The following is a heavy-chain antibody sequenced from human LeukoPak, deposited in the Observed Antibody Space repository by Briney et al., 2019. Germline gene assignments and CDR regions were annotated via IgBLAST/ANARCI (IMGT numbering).Heavy chain of an antibody. J-gene: IGHJ4*02. CDR3: SRIFYHASTGYYPDH. Sequence: GGSLRLSCAVSGFTFSDHHMDWVRQAPGKGLEWIGRSTNKANAYSTVYAASVKGRFTFSRDDRKSSLYLQMDSLKDEDTAVYYCSRIFYHASTGYYPDHWGQGTLVTVSS. V-gene: IGHV3-72*01. CDR1: GFTFSDHH. D-gene: IGHD3-9*01. CDR2: STNKANAYST.